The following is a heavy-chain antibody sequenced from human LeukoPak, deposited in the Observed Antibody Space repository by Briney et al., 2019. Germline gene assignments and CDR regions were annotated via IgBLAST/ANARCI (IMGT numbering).Heavy chain of an antibody. CDR3: ARGRWTSSNYNWFDP. CDR2: INTSGST. CDR1: GGSISSGSYY. J-gene: IGHJ5*02. V-gene: IGHV4-61*02. D-gene: IGHD5-24*01. Sequence: SETLSLTCTVSGGSISSGSYYWSWIRQPAGKGLEWIGRINTSGSTNYNPSLKSRVTISVDTSKNQFSLKLSSATAADTAVYYCARGRWTSSNYNWFDPWGQGTLVTVSS.